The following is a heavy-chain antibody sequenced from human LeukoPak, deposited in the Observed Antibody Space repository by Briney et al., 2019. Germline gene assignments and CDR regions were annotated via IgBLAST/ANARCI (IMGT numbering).Heavy chain of an antibody. Sequence: PGVTLRLSCVASGFTFSGSAMHWVRQASGKGLEGFGRIKSKANSYATAYAASVQVRVTISRDDSKNTAYLQMNSLKTEDTAVYYCTRLRYSSSWYFDYWGQGTLVTVSS. CDR3: TRLRYSSSWYFDY. D-gene: IGHD6-13*01. CDR1: GFTFSGSA. J-gene: IGHJ4*02. CDR2: IKSKANSYAT. V-gene: IGHV3-73*01.